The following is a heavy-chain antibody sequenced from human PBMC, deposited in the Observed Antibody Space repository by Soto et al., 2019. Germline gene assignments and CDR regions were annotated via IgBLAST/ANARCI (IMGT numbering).Heavy chain of an antibody. Sequence: ASVKVSCKASGGTFSSYTISWVRQAPGQGLEWMGRIIPILGIANYAQKFQGRVTITADKSTSTAYMELSSRRSEDTAVYYWARDSTGGSGREIDYWGQGTLVTVSS. CDR3: ARDSTGGSGREIDY. CDR2: IIPILGIA. J-gene: IGHJ4*02. CDR1: GGTFSSYT. V-gene: IGHV1-69*04. D-gene: IGHD3-10*01.